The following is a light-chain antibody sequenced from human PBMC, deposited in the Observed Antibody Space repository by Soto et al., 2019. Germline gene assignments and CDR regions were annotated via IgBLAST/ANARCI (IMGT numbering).Light chain of an antibody. J-gene: IGKJ4*02. Sequence: EILLTQSPATLSLSPGETATLSCRASQSVSTYVAWYQQKPGQPPRLLIYDASNRATGVPARFSGSGSGPDFTLTISSLEPEDFAVYYCHQRSNWPLLTCGGGTKVEIK. V-gene: IGKV3-11*01. CDR1: QSVSTY. CDR2: DAS. CDR3: HQRSNWPLLT.